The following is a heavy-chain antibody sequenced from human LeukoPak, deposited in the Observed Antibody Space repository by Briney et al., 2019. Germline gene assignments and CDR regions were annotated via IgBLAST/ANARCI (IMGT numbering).Heavy chain of an antibody. J-gene: IGHJ4*02. Sequence: PSETLSLTCTVSGYSIRSGYYWGWIRQPPGKGLEWIGSIYHSGSTYYNPSLKRRVTISVHTSKNQFSLKLTSVTAADTAVYYCAREYYGSSGYYNDYWGQGALVTVSS. CDR1: GYSIRSGYY. CDR3: AREYYGSSGYYNDY. CDR2: IYHSGST. D-gene: IGHD3-22*01. V-gene: IGHV4-38-2*02.